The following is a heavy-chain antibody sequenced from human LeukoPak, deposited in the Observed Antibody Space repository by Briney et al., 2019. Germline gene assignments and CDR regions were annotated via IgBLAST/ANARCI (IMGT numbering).Heavy chain of an antibody. V-gene: IGHV3-30*04. D-gene: IGHD2-15*01. CDR2: ISYDETNK. CDR3: ARDLQVAGLAGVGY. CDR1: GFTFTNYA. Sequence: GRSLRLSCAASGFTFTNYAMHWVRQAPGKGLEWVAVISYDETNKYYEDSVKGRFTISRDSSKNTLYLQMSSLRDEDTAVYYCARDLQVAGLAGVGYWGQGTLVTVSS. J-gene: IGHJ4*02.